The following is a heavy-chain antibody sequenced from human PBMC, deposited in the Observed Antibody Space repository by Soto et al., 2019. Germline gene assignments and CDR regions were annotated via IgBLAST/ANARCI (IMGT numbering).Heavy chain of an antibody. J-gene: IGHJ4*02. V-gene: IGHV4-59*01. CDR3: ARVGGWNYYDSSGTFDY. D-gene: IGHD3-22*01. CDR1: GGSISSYY. Sequence: SETLSLTCTVSGGSISSYYWSWIRQPPGKGLEWIGYTYYSGSTNYNPSLKSRVTISVDTSKNQFSLKLSSVTAADTAVYYCARVGGWNYYDSSGTFDYWGQGTLVTVSS. CDR2: TYYSGST.